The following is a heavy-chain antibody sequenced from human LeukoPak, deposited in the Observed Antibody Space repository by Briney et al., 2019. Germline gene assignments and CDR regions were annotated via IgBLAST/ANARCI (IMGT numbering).Heavy chain of an antibody. J-gene: IGHJ4*02. CDR3: ARIRGGGFDY. CDR2: IYYSGST. Sequence: SETLSLTCTVSGGSISSSSYYRGWIRQPPGKGLEWIGSIYYSGSTYYNPSLKSRVTISVDTSKNQFSLKLSSVTAADTAVYYCARIRGGGFDYWGQGTLVTVSS. CDR1: GGSISSSSYY. V-gene: IGHV4-39*01. D-gene: IGHD3-16*01.